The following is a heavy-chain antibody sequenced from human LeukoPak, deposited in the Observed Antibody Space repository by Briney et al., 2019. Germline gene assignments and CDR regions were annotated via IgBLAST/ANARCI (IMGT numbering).Heavy chain of an antibody. J-gene: IGHJ4*02. CDR1: GGTFSSYA. CDR3: GSVLMYYYDGSDRCVNDY. CDR2: IIPIFGTS. V-gene: IGHV1-69*13. Sequence: GAAVKETCKASGGTFSSYAISWVRQAPGQGLEWMGGIIPIFGTSNYAQKFQGRVTITADESTSTAYMELSCLRSEDTAVYYCGSVLMYYYDGSDRCVNDYWGQVTLVSLSS. D-gene: IGHD3-22*01.